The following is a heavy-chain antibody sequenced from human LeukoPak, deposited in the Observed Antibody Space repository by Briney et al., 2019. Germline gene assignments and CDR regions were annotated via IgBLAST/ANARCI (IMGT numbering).Heavy chain of an antibody. D-gene: IGHD3-10*01. CDR1: GFTFSNAW. V-gene: IGHV3-15*01. CDR2: IKSKTDGGTT. CDR3: AREPRRGNFDC. J-gene: IGHJ4*02. Sequence: GGSLRLSCAASGFTFSNAWMSWVRQAPGKGLEWVGRIKSKTDGGTTDYAAPVKGRFTISRDDSKNTLYLQMNSLKTEDTAVYYCAREPRRGNFDCWGQGTLVTVSS.